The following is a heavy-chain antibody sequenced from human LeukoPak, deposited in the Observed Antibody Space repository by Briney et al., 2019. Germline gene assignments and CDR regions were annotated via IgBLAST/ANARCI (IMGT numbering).Heavy chain of an antibody. CDR3: AKPTTVTADYYYGVDV. Sequence: GGSLRVSCAASGFTFSNYAMSWVRQAPGKGLQWVSGISGNGGSTYYADSVKGRFTISRDNSTNTVYLQINSLRAEDTAVYYCAKPTTVTADYYYGVDVWGQATTVTVSS. CDR1: GFTFSNYA. CDR2: ISGNGGST. D-gene: IGHD4-17*01. J-gene: IGHJ6*02. V-gene: IGHV3-23*01.